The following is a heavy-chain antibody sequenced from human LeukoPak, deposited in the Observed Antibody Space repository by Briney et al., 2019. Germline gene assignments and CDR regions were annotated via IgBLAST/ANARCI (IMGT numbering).Heavy chain of an antibody. CDR2: INHSGST. Sequence: SSETLSLTCAVYGGSFSGYYWSWIRQPPGKGLEWIGEINHSGSTNYNPSLKSRVTISVDTSKNQFSLKLSSVTAADTAVYYCARGRILYSSSSSTRLATSTRQKMYYFDYWGQGTLVTDSS. J-gene: IGHJ4*02. D-gene: IGHD6-6*01. CDR1: GGSFSGYY. CDR3: ARGRILYSSSSSTRLATSTRQKMYYFDY. V-gene: IGHV4-34*01.